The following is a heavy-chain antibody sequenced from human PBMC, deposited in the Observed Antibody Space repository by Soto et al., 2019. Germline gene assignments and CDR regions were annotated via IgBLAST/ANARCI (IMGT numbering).Heavy chain of an antibody. J-gene: IGHJ4*02. Sequence: PGGSLRLSCAFSGFTFSNYAISWVRQAPGKGLEWVSIISGGGDTSYYADSVKGRFTISRDNSRNTLYLQMNSLRAGDSAKYYCAKEGTSGFYYFDSGGPETLVTFPS. CDR3: AKEGTSGFYYFDS. CDR2: ISGGGDTS. V-gene: IGHV3-23*01. D-gene: IGHD6-19*01. CDR1: GFTFSNYA.